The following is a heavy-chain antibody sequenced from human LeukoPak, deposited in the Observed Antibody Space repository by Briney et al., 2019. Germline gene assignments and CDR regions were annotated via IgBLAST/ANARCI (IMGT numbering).Heavy chain of an antibody. CDR2: IWFDGKNE. D-gene: IGHD3-3*01. J-gene: IGHJ4*02. Sequence: GRSLRLSCAASGFTFSSYGMHWVRQAPGKGLEWVADIWFDGKNEHFADSVKGRFTISRDNSKNTMYLQMNSLRAGDTAVYYCAGAPNYDFWSGYPGGTTDYWGQGTLVTVSS. CDR1: GFTFSSYG. CDR3: AGAPNYDFWSGYPGGTTDY. V-gene: IGHV3-33*01.